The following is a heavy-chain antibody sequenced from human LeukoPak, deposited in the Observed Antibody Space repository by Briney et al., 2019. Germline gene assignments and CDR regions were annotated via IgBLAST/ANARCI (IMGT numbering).Heavy chain of an antibody. D-gene: IGHD5-24*01. CDR2: IWNDGSNK. CDR3: AKDREMATMSEYYFDY. CDR1: GFTFSNYG. J-gene: IGHJ4*02. V-gene: IGHV3-33*06. Sequence: PGGSLRLSCAASGFTFSNYGMHWVRQAPGKGLEWVAVIWNDGSNKYYADSVKGRFTISRDNSKNTLFLQMNSLRAEDTAVYYCAKDREMATMSEYYFDYWGQGTLVTVSS.